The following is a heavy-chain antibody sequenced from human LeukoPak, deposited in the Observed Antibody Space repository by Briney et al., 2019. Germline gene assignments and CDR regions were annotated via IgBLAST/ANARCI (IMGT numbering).Heavy chain of an antibody. CDR1: GFPFSSYG. D-gene: IGHD3-10*01. CDR2: IRYDGGNK. J-gene: IGHJ5*02. V-gene: IGHV3-30*02. Sequence: PGGSLRVSCAASGFPFSSYGMHWVRQAPGKWLEWVAFIRYDGGNKYYADSVKGRFTISRDNSKNTQYLQMNSLRAEDTAVYYCAKDNVLLWFGELAWFDPWGQGTLVTVSS. CDR3: AKDNVLLWFGELAWFDP.